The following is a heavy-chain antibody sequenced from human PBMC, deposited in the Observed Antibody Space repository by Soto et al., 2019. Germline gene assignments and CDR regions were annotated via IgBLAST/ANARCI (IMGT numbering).Heavy chain of an antibody. CDR1: GFTFSSYG. V-gene: IGHV3-33*01. CDR3: ARQRVETATFDY. J-gene: IGHJ4*02. D-gene: IGHD6-25*01. CDR2: IWYDGSNK. Sequence: QVQLVESGGGVVQPGRSLRLSCAASGFTFSSYGMHWVRQAPGKGLEWVAVIWYDGSNKYYADSVKGRFTISRDNSKNTLYLQVNSLRAEDTAVYYCARQRVETATFDYWGQGTLVTVSS.